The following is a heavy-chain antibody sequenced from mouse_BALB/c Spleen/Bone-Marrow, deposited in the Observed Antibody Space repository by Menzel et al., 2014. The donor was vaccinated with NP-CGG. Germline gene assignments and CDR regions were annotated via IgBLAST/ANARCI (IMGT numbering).Heavy chain of an antibody. J-gene: IGHJ4*01. V-gene: IGHV2-6-7*01. CDR3: AREPHYHAMDY. CDR1: GFSLTGYG. CDR2: IWGDGST. Sequence: VMLVESGPGLVAPSQSLSITCTVSGFSLTGYGVNWVRQPPGKGLEWLGMIWGDGSTDYNSALKSRLSISKDNSKSQVFLKMNSLRTDDTARYYCAREPHYHAMDYWGQGTSVTVSS.